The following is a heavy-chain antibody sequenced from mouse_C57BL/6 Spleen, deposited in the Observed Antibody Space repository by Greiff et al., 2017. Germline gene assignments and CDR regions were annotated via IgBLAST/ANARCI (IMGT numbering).Heavy chain of an antibody. Sequence: VQLQQSGPELVKPGASVKISCKASGYSFTDYNMNWVKQSNGKSLEWIGVINPNYGTTSYNQKFKGKATLTVDQSSSTAYMQLNSLTSEDSAVXYCARYYGHGDYYAMDYWGQGTSVTVSS. D-gene: IGHD2-2*01. CDR2: INPNYGTT. J-gene: IGHJ4*01. CDR1: GYSFTDYN. CDR3: ARYYGHGDYYAMDY. V-gene: IGHV1-39*01.